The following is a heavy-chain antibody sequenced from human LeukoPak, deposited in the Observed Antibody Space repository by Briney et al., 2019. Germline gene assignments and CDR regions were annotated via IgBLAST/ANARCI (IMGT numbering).Heavy chain of an antibody. CDR2: ISWDGDNT. CDR3: AKGTGKSTLNWLDP. D-gene: IGHD1-14*01. Sequence: GGSLRLSCAAPGFTFDDYTMHWVRQAPGKGLEWVSLISWDGDNTYYADSVKGRLTISRDNSKNSLYLQMNSLRTEDTAFYYCAKGTGKSTLNWLDPWGQGTLVTVSS. J-gene: IGHJ5*02. CDR1: GFTFDDYT. V-gene: IGHV3-43*01.